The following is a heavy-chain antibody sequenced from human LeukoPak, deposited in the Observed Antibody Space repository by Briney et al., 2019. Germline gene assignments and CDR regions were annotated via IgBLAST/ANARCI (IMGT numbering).Heavy chain of an antibody. D-gene: IGHD6-19*01. CDR1: GFTFSSYA. V-gene: IGHV3-23*01. CDR2: ISSSGDRT. J-gene: IGHJ4*02. Sequence: PGGSLRLSCAASGFTFSSYAMTWVRQAPGKGLEWVSAISSSGDRTYFADSVKGRFTLSRDNSKNTLYLHMNSLRVEDTAVYYCAKAGEAVAGPFDYWGQGTLVTVSS. CDR3: AKAGEAVAGPFDY.